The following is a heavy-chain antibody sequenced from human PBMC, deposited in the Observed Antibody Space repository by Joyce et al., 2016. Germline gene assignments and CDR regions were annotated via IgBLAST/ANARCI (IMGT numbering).Heavy chain of an antibody. CDR3: ARVSCTGDCPFDY. Sequence: QVQLQESGPGLVKPSATLSLTCSVSGGSISRYYWNWIRQSPGKGLEGIGYIYYRGSANYNPSLKSRVSMAVDMSKSQFSLKMSSVAAADTAIYYCARVSCTGDCPFDYWGQGILVTVSS. J-gene: IGHJ4*02. CDR1: GGSISRYY. V-gene: IGHV4-59*01. CDR2: IYYRGSA. D-gene: IGHD2-8*02.